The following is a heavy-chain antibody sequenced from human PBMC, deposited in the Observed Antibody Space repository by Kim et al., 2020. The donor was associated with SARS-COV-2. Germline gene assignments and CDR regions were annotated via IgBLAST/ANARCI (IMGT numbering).Heavy chain of an antibody. CDR3: AREPSGWSGAFDY. V-gene: IGHV1-3*01. Sequence: ASVKVSCKLSGNTLTSYAIHWVRQAPGQRLEWMGWINAANGNTKYSEKFQGRVTITRDTSASTGDMELSSLRSEDTAVYYCAREPSGWSGAFDYWGQGTLVSVSS. CDR1: GNTLTSYA. D-gene: IGHD6-19*01. J-gene: IGHJ4*02. CDR2: INAANGNT.